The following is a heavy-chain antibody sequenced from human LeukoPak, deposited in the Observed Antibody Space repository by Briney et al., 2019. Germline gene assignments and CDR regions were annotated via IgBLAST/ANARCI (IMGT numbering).Heavy chain of an antibody. CDR2: INPSGGST. V-gene: IGHV1-46*01. J-gene: IGHJ6*02. CDR1: GYTFTSYY. Sequence: ASVKVSCKASGYTFTSYYMHWVRQAPGQGLEWMGIINPSGGSTSYAQKFQGRVTMTRDTSTSTLYMELSSLRSEDTAVYYCARDWVVVDATSGMDVWGQGTTVTVSS. D-gene: IGHD2-15*01. CDR3: ARDWVVVDATSGMDV.